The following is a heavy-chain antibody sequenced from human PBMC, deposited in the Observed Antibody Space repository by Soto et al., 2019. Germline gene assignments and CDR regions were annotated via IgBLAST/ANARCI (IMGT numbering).Heavy chain of an antibody. Sequence: GASVKVSCKASGYTFTGYYMHWVRQAPGQGLEWMGWINPNSGGTNYAQKFQGWVTMTRDTSISTAYMELSRLRSDDTAVYYCARGGYYGSGKNYGMDVWGQGTTVTVSS. J-gene: IGHJ6*02. V-gene: IGHV1-2*04. D-gene: IGHD3-10*01. CDR1: GYTFTGYY. CDR3: ARGGYYGSGKNYGMDV. CDR2: INPNSGGT.